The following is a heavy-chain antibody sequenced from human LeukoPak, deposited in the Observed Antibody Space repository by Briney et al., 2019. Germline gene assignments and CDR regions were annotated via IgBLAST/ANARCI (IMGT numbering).Heavy chain of an antibody. J-gene: IGHJ4*02. Sequence: ASETLSLTCTVSGDSISTSNSYWGWIRQPPGKGLEWIGSIYYSGNTYYNASLKSRVTISVDTSKNQFSLKLTSVTAADTAVYYCARQTGSGLFILPGGQGTLVTVSS. CDR3: ARQTGSGLFILP. CDR1: GDSISTSNSY. CDR2: IYYSGNT. D-gene: IGHD3/OR15-3a*01. V-gene: IGHV4-39*01.